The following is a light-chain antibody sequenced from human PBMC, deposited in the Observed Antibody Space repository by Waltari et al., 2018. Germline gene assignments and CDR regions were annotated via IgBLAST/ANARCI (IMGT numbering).Light chain of an antibody. CDR1: QRLTKNY. V-gene: IGKV3-20*01. J-gene: IGKJ2*01. CDR3: QQYGSSVMYT. Sequence: VLTQSPGTLSLSPGERDTLSCRASQRLTKNYLAWYQQKPGQAPRLLIYGASSRAAGIPDMFSGSGSGTDFTLTISRLEPEDFAVYYCQQYGSSVMYTFGQGTKLEIK. CDR2: GAS.